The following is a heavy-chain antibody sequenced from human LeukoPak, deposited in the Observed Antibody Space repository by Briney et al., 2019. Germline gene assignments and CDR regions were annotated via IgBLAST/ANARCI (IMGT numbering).Heavy chain of an antibody. CDR1: GYTFSSYW. CDR3: ARQNDFRLDY. V-gene: IGHV5-51*01. D-gene: IGHD3-3*01. CDR2: IYPGDSDT. J-gene: IGHJ4*02. Sequence: GGSLRLSCKGSGYTFSSYWIGWVRQMPGKGLEWMGIIYPGDSDTRYSPSLQGQVTISVDTSIGTAYLQWSSLKASGTAIYYCARQNDFRLDYWGQGTLVTVSS.